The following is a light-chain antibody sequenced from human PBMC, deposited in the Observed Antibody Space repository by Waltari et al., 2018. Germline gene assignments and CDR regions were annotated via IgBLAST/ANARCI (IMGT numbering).Light chain of an antibody. J-gene: IGLJ2*01. CDR1: SSDVGGYNY. CDR3: SSYTSSSTVV. Sequence: QSALTQPASVSGSPGQSITISCTGTSSDVGGYNYVSCYQQHPAKAPKVMIYDVSNRPSGVSNRFSGSKSGNTASLTISGLQAEDEADYYCSSYTSSSTVVFGGGTKLTVL. V-gene: IGLV2-14*01. CDR2: DVS.